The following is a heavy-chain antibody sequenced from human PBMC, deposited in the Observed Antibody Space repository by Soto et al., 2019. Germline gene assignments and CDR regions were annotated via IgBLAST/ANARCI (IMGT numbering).Heavy chain of an antibody. CDR1: GGSISSSGYY. Sequence: QLQLQESGPGLVKPSETLSLTCTVSGGSISSSGYYWGWIRQPPGKGLEWIGSIYYSGSTYYNPSLKSRVTISVHTSKNQSSLELSSVTAAERAVYYCARVRDLPPLGRRVTKYYFVYWGQGTLVTVSS. CDR2: IYYSGST. J-gene: IGHJ4*02. CDR3: ARVRDLPPLGRRVTKYYFVY. D-gene: IGHD4-4*01. V-gene: IGHV4-39*01.